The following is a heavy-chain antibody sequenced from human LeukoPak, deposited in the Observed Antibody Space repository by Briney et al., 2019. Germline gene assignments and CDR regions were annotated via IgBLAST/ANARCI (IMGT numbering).Heavy chain of an antibody. CDR2: ISGSGGST. D-gene: IGHD6-19*01. V-gene: IGHV3-23*01. CDR3: AKVYTIGSGWPFDY. Sequence: PGGSLRLSCAASGFTFSSYTMSWVRQAPGKGLEWVSAISGSGGSTYYADSVKGRFTISRDNSKNTLYLQMNSLRAEDTAVYYCAKVYTIGSGWPFDYWGQGTLVTVSS. CDR1: GFTFSSYT. J-gene: IGHJ4*02.